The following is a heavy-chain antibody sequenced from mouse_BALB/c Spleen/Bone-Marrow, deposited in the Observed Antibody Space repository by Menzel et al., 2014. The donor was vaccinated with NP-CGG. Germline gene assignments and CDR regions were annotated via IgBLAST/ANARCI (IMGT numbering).Heavy chain of an antibody. D-gene: IGHD1-1*01. V-gene: IGHV2-9*02. CDR1: GFSLTSYG. J-gene: IGHJ4*01. CDR3: ARGSYYEGAMDY. CDR2: IWAGGST. Sequence: QVQLQQSGPGLVAPSRSLSITCTVSGFSLTSYGVHWVRQPPGKVLEWLGVIWAGGSTNYNSALMSRLSISKDNSKSXVFLKMNSLQTDDTAMYYCARGSYYEGAMDYWGQGTSVTVSS.